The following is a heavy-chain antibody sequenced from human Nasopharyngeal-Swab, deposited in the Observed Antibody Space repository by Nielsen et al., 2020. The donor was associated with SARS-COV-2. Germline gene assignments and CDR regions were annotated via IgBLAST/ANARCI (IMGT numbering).Heavy chain of an antibody. D-gene: IGHD6-13*01. J-gene: IGHJ6*02. CDR3: AKDRGSSGYYYGMDV. Sequence: WIRQPPGKGLEWVAVISYDGSNKYYADSVKGRFTISRDNSKNTLYLQMNSLRAEDTAVYYCAKDRGSSGYYYGMDVWGQGTTVTV. V-gene: IGHV3-30*18. CDR2: ISYDGSNK.